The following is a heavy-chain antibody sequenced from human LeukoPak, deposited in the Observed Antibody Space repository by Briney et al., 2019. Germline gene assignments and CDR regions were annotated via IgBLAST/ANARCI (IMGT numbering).Heavy chain of an antibody. V-gene: IGHV1-46*01. CDR3: ARDQEAFDY. CDR2: IYPRDGRT. J-gene: IGHJ4*02. Sequence: ASVKVSCKASGYSFTSNYIHWVRQAPGQGLEWMGMIYPRDGRTSYAQKFQGRVTVTRDTSTSTVHMELSGLRSEDTAVYYCARDQEAFDYWGQGTLVTVSS. CDR1: GYSFTSNY.